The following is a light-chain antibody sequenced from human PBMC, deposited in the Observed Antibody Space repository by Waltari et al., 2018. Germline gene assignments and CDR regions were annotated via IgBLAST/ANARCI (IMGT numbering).Light chain of an antibody. J-gene: IGKJ2*01. V-gene: IGKV1-9*01. Sequence: DIQLTQSTCFLSASVGDRVTITCRASQGISSYLAWYQQKPGKAPKLLIYGASTLQSGVHSRVSVIRAGAEFTLPISSLQPQDFATYYCLQLNSLARGYTFGHVTKLGIK. CDR3: LQLNSLARGYT. CDR1: QGISSY. CDR2: GAS.